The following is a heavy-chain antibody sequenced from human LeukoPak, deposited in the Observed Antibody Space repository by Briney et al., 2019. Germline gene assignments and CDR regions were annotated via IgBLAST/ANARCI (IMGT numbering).Heavy chain of an antibody. CDR3: AKSWGYAANSLHIQH. CDR1: GDSIRSGGFH. CDR2: IYITGST. Sequence: SQTLSLTCSVSGDSIRSGGFHWNWIRQPAGKGLEWIGRIYITGSTDYNASLKSRVTMSVDTSNNQFSLKLTSVTAADTAVYYCAKSWGYAANSLHIQHWGQGARVIVSA. D-gene: IGHD4-23*01. J-gene: IGHJ1*01. V-gene: IGHV4-61*02.